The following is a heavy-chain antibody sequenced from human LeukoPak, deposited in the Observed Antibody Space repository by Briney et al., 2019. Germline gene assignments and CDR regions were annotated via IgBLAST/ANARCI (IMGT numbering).Heavy chain of an antibody. Sequence: GGSLRLSCVASGFTFSSYWMHWVRQDPRKGLVWVSRINGDGRNINYADSVRGRFTISRDNAKNTLYLQMNSLRAEDTAVYYCARFYGSGPLDYWGQGTLVTVSS. CDR1: GFTFSSYW. D-gene: IGHD3-10*01. V-gene: IGHV3-74*01. J-gene: IGHJ4*02. CDR3: ARFYGSGPLDY. CDR2: INGDGRNI.